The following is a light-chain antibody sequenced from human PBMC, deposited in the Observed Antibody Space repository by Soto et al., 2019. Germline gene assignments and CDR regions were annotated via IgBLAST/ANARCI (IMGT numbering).Light chain of an antibody. CDR3: QQSYSTPRT. CDR2: AAS. V-gene: IGKV1-39*01. J-gene: IGKJ1*01. CDR1: QSISTY. Sequence: DLQMTQSPSSLSASVGDRVTITCRASQSISTYLNWYQQRPGKAPMLLIYAASTLQSGVPSRFSGSGSGTDFTLSITSLQPEDFAAYFCQQSYSTPRTFGQGTKVEFK.